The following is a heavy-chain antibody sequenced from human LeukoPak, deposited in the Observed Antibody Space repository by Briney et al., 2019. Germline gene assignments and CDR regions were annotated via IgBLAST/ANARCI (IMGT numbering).Heavy chain of an antibody. D-gene: IGHD3-3*01. V-gene: IGHV4-59*11. Sequence: SETLSLTCTVSGVSINSHYWSWIRQPPGKGLEWIGFIYDSGSANYKSSLESRVTMTLDTSKNQFSLKLNSVTAADTAVYYCARVLQNYYHLDVWGKGTTVTVSS. J-gene: IGHJ6*03. CDR1: GVSINSHY. CDR2: IYDSGSA. CDR3: ARVLQNYYHLDV.